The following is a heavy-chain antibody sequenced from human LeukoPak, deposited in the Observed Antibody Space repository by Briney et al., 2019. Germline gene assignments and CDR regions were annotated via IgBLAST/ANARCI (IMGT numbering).Heavy chain of an antibody. D-gene: IGHD3-10*01. V-gene: IGHV3-30-3*01. Sequence: GGSLRLSCAASGFTFSSYAMHWVRQAPGKGLEWVAVISYDGSNKYYADSVKGRFTISRDNSKNTLYLQMNSLRAEDTAVYYCARTGASRLWFGESLNYWGQGTLVTVSS. CDR2: ISYDGSNK. J-gene: IGHJ4*02. CDR1: GFTFSSYA. CDR3: ARTGASRLWFGESLNY.